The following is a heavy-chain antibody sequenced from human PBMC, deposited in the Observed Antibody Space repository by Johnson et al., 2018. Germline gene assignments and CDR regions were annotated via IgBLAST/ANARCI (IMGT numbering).Heavy chain of an antibody. V-gene: IGHV4-59*01. CDR2: IHYSGST. CDR3: ARLYDILTGVYAFDI. Sequence: QVQLQESGPGLVKPSETLSLTCSVSGGSISPYYWSWIRQPPGKGLEWIGYIHYSGSTNYIPSLQSRLTISVDTSKNQFSLKLRSVTAADTAVYYCARLYDILTGVYAFDIWGQWTMVTVSS. CDR1: GGSISPYY. J-gene: IGHJ3*02. D-gene: IGHD3-9*01.